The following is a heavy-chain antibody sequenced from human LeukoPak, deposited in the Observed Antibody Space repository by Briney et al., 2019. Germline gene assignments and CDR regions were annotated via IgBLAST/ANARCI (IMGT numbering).Heavy chain of an antibody. CDR1: GGSISSYY. J-gene: IGHJ4*02. D-gene: IGHD3-16*01. CDR3: ARGFMITFGGGGAFDY. CDR2: IYYSGST. Sequence: PSETLSLTCTVSGGSISSYYWSWIRQPPGKGLEWIGYIYYSGSTNYNPSLKSRVTISVDTSKNQFSLKLSSVTAADTAVYYCARGFMITFGGGGAFDYWGQGTLVTVSS. V-gene: IGHV4-59*12.